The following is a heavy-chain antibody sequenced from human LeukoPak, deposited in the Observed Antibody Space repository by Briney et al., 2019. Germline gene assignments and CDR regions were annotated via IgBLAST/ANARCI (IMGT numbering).Heavy chain of an antibody. V-gene: IGHV4-59*02. CDR2: IYYSGST. Sequence: SETLSLTCTVSSGSVSGHYWSWIRQPPGEGLEWIGNIYYSGSTNYNPSLESRVTISVDTSKNQFSLKLSSVTAADTAVYYCARHSSGWYYVDYWGQGTLVTVSS. CDR3: ARHSSGWYYVDY. J-gene: IGHJ4*02. D-gene: IGHD6-19*01. CDR1: SGSVSGHY.